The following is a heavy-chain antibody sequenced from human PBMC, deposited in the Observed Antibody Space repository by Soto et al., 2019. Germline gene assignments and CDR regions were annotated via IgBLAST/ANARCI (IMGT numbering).Heavy chain of an antibody. CDR2: IYHSGST. D-gene: IGHD3-9*01. V-gene: IGHV4-4*02. CDR1: SGSVSSSNW. J-gene: IGHJ5*02. CDR3: ARSAGLYYDILTGYPAHCFDP. Sequence: PSETLSLTCAVSSGSVSSSNWWSWVRQPPGKGLEWIGEIYHSGSTNYNPPLKSRVTISVDKSKNQFSLKLSSVTAADTAVYYCARSAGLYYDILTGYPAHCFDPWGQGTLVTVSS.